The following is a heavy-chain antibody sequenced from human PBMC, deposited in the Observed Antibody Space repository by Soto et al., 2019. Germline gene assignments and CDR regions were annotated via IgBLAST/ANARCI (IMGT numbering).Heavy chain of an antibody. J-gene: IGHJ4*02. CDR2: IYYSGST. D-gene: IGHD3-10*01. CDR1: VCSIIRGCYY. V-gene: IGHV4-31*11. Sequence: TLYLTCAVSVCSIIRGCYYWSWLRQHPGKGLEWIGYIYYSGSTYYNPSLKSRVTISVDTSKNQFSLKLSSVTAADTAVYYCARGGSYGSSFDYWGQGNLV. CDR3: ARGGSYGSSFDY.